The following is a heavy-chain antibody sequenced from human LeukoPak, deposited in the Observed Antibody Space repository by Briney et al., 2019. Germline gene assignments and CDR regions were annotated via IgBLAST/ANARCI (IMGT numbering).Heavy chain of an antibody. CDR1: GGSISSGGYY. CDR2: IYHSGST. Sequence: SQTLSLTCTVSGGSISSGGYYWSWIRQPPGKGLEWIGYIYHSGSTYYNPSLKSRVTISVDTSKNQFSLKLSSVTAADTAVYYCARAPYGSATNNYYMDVWGKGTTVTVSS. CDR3: ARAPYGSATNNYYMDV. V-gene: IGHV4-30-2*01. J-gene: IGHJ6*03. D-gene: IGHD3-10*01.